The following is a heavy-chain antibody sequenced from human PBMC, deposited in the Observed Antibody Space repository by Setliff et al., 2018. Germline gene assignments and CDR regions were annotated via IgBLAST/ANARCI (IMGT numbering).Heavy chain of an antibody. J-gene: IGHJ4*02. CDR3: ARTLLLSPYYFDY. D-gene: IGHD2-21*01. Sequence: GASVKVSCKASGGTFINYAISWVRQAPGQGLEWMGGIIPIFGTANYAQKFQGRVTITADESTSTAYMELSSLRSEDTAVYYCARTLLLSPYYFDYWGQGTLVTVSS. V-gene: IGHV1-69*13. CDR1: GGTFINYA. CDR2: IIPIFGTA.